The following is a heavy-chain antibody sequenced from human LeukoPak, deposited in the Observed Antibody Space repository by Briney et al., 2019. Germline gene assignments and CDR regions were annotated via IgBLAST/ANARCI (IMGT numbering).Heavy chain of an antibody. V-gene: IGHV3-30*18. CDR1: GFTFSSYG. J-gene: IGHJ5*02. Sequence: GGSLRLSCAASGFTFSSYGMHWVRQAPGKGLEWVAVISYDGSNKYYADSVKGRFTISRDNSKNTLYLQMNSLRAEDTAVYYCAKGYYDSSGLSSWGQGTLVTVPS. D-gene: IGHD3-22*01. CDR2: ISYDGSNK. CDR3: AKGYYDSSGLSS.